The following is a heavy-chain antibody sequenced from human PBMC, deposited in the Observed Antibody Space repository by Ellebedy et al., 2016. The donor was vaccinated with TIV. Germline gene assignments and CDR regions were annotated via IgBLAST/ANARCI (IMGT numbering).Heavy chain of an antibody. J-gene: IGHJ2*01. D-gene: IGHD6-19*01. CDR2: IGTAGDT. Sequence: GGSLRLXXAASGFTFSSYDMHWVRQATGKGLEWVSAIGTAGDTYYPGSVKGRFTISRENDKNSLYLQMNSLRAGDTAVYYCAREAVAGGTSWYFDLWGRGTLVTVSS. V-gene: IGHV3-13*01. CDR1: GFTFSSYD. CDR3: AREAVAGGTSWYFDL.